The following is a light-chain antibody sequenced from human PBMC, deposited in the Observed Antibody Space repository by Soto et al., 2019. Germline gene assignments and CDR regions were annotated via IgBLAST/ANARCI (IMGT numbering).Light chain of an antibody. CDR3: QQLNSYPST. V-gene: IGKV1-9*01. CDR2: AAS. CDR1: QGISSY. Sequence: DIQLTQSPSFLSASVGDRVTVTCRASQGISSYLAWYQQKPGKAPKLLIYAASTLQSGVPSRFSGSGSGTDSTLTISSLQPEDFATYYCQQLNSYPSTFGQGTRLEIK. J-gene: IGKJ5*01.